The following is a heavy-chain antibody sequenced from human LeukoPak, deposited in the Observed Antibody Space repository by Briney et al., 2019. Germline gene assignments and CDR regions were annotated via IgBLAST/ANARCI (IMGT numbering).Heavy chain of an antibody. CDR1: GFTFSSYA. J-gene: IGHJ4*02. Sequence: GSLRLSCAASGFTFSSYAMSWVRQAPGKGLEWIGSIYYSGSTYYNPSLKSRVTISVDTSKNQFSLKLSSVTAADTAVYYCASLNYDILTGYLGTYDYWGQGTLVTVSS. V-gene: IGHV4-39*01. D-gene: IGHD3-9*01. CDR3: ASLNYDILTGYLGTYDY. CDR2: IYYSGST.